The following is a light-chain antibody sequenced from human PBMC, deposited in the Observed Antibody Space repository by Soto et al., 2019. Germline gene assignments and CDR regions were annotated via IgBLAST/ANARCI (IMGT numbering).Light chain of an antibody. CDR1: QGVTTN. Sequence: EIVMTQSPATLSVSPGERATLSCRASQGVTTNLAWYQQKPGQAPRLLIYGASTRATGIPARFSGSGSGTEFTLTISSLQSKDFAVYYCQQYNTWPLTFGGGTKVEIK. CDR3: QQYNTWPLT. V-gene: IGKV3-15*01. J-gene: IGKJ4*01. CDR2: GAS.